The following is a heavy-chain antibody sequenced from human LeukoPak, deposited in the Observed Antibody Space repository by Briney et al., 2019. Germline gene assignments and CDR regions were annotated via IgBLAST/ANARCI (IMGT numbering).Heavy chain of an antibody. J-gene: IGHJ4*02. CDR2: IKQDGSEK. V-gene: IGHV3-7*01. D-gene: IGHD3-10*01. Sequence: GGSLRLPCAASGYTFTSSWMGWVSQAPGKGLEWVANIKQDGSEKYYVDSVKGRFTISRDNAKNSLYLQMNSLRAEDTAVYFCARVVPPLYYFDYWGQGTLVTVSS. CDR3: ARVVPPLYYFDY. CDR1: GYTFTSSW.